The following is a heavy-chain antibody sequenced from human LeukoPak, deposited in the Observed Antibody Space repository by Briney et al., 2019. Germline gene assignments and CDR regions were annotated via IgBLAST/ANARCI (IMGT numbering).Heavy chain of an antibody. V-gene: IGHV3-7*01. CDR1: GFTFSSHW. CDR3: TGSFGELTFFDY. CDR2: IKQDGSDK. D-gene: IGHD3-10*01. J-gene: IGHJ4*02. Sequence: GGSLRLSCTASGFTFSSHWMTWVRQAPGKGPEWVANIKQDGSDKYYLDSVKGRFTISRDNAKNSVSLQMNSLRAEDTAVYYCTGSFGELTFFDYWGLGTLVTVSS.